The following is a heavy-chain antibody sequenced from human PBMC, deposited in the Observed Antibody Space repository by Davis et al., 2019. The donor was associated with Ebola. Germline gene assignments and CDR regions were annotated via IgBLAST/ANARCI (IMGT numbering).Heavy chain of an antibody. D-gene: IGHD5-24*01. CDR1: GGSISGYY. Sequence: PSETLSLTCTVSGGSISGYYWSWIRQPPGKGLEWIAYIYYTGSTNYNPSLKSRVTMSLDTSKNQFSLKLSSVTAADTAVYYCARGWAFDIWGQGTMVTVSS. CDR2: IYYTGST. J-gene: IGHJ3*02. CDR3: ARGWAFDI. V-gene: IGHV4-59*12.